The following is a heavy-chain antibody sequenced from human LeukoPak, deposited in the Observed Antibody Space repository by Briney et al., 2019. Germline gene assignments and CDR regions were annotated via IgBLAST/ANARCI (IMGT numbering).Heavy chain of an antibody. D-gene: IGHD6-13*01. CDR3: ARVLYSIAAAGTSGSLDYYYYYMNV. J-gene: IGHJ6*03. CDR2: IYYTGST. CDR1: GYSISRGYY. V-gene: IGHV4-38-2*02. Sequence: SETLSLTCTVSGYSISRGYYWGWIRQAPGKGLEWIGNIYYTGSTYYNPSLKSRVTISVDTSKNQFSLKLSSVTAADTAVYYCARVLYSIAAAGTSGSLDYYYYYMNVWGKGTTVTVSS.